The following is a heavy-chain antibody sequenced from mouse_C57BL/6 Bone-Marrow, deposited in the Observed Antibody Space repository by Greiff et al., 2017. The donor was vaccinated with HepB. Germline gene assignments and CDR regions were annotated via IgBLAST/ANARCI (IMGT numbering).Heavy chain of an antibody. CDR3: TRAGIYYDYDGWFAY. D-gene: IGHD2-4*01. CDR2: IDPETGGT. CDR1: GYTFTDYE. V-gene: IGHV1-15*01. Sequence: QVQLQQSGAELVRPGASVTLSCKASGYTFTDYEMHWVKQTPVHGLEWIGAIDPETGGTAYNQKFKGKAILTADKSSSTAYMKLRSLTSEDSAVYYCTRAGIYYDYDGWFAYWGQGTLVTVSA. J-gene: IGHJ3*01.